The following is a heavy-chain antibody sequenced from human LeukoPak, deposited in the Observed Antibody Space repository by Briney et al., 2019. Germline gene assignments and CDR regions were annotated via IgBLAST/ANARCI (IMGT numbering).Heavy chain of an antibody. CDR1: EFTSNNYG. Sequence: GGSLRLSCAASEFTSNNYGMHWVRQAPGKGLEWVSSISSSSTYIYYADSVKGRFTISRDNAKNSLYFQMNSLRAEDTAVYYCARDGVTFGGVIVFDYWGQGTLVTVSS. CDR2: ISSSSTYI. V-gene: IGHV3-21*01. J-gene: IGHJ4*02. CDR3: ARDGVTFGGVIVFDY. D-gene: IGHD3-16*02.